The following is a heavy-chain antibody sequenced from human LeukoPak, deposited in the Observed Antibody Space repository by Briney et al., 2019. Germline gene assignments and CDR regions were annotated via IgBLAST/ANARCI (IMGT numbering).Heavy chain of an antibody. CDR1: GYSFTSYW. Sequence: KIGESLKISCKGSGYSFTSYWIGWVRQMPGKGLEWMGIIYPVDSDTRYSPSFQGQVTISADKFISTAYLQWSSLKASDTAIYYCARHSSVAGGTTIDYWGQGTLVTVSS. CDR2: IYPVDSDT. V-gene: IGHV5-51*01. J-gene: IGHJ4*02. CDR3: ARHSSVAGGTTIDY. D-gene: IGHD3-22*01.